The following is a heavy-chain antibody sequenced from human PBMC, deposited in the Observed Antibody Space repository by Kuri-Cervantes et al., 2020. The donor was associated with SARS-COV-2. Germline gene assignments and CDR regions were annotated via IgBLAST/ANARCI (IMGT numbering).Heavy chain of an antibody. CDR1: GYTFTGYY. V-gene: IGHV1-2*02. CDR3: ARSPSAITNSYNYYYYMDV. CDR2: INVNNRAT. J-gene: IGHJ6*03. D-gene: IGHD2-2*01. Sequence: ASVKVSCKASGYTFTGYYMNWVRQAPGRGLEWIGWINVNNRATSYAQKFQGRVTMTRDTSVLTAYMELSSLRSDDTAVFYCARSPSAITNSYNYYYYMDVWGKGTAVTVSS.